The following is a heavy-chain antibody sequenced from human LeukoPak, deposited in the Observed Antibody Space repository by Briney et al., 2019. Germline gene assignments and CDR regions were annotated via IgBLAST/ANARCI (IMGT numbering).Heavy chain of an antibody. D-gene: IGHD6-13*01. CDR1: GFIFDDFS. V-gene: IGHV3-9*01. CDR3: TKATTRRVPAATIDS. Sequence: GGSLRLSCAASGFIFDDFSMFWVRQVPGKGLEWVSSITWHGRSTAYTDSVRGRFTISRDNAKYSLYLQMNSLRPEDTAFYYCTKATTRRVPAATIDSWGQGTLVTVSS. J-gene: IGHJ4*02. CDR2: ITWHGRST.